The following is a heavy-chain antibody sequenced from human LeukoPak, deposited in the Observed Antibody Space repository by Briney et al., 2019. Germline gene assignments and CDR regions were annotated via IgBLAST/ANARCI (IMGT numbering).Heavy chain of an antibody. CDR3: AREGYSGYDHDY. CDR2: INPSGGST. Sequence: ASVKVSCKASGYTFTSYYMHWVRQAPGQGLEWMGIINPSGGSTSYAQKFQGRVTMTRDASTSTVYMELSSLRSEDTAVYYCAREGYSGYDHDYWGQGTLVTVSS. D-gene: IGHD5-12*01. V-gene: IGHV1-46*01. CDR1: GYTFTSYY. J-gene: IGHJ4*02.